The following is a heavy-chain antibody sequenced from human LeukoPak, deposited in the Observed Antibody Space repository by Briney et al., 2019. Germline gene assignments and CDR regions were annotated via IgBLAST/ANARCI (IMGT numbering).Heavy chain of an antibody. V-gene: IGHV4-59*01. J-gene: IGHJ4*02. D-gene: IGHD3-22*01. CDR2: IYDSGST. CDR1: GGSISSYY. Sequence: SETLSLTCTVSGGSISSYYWSWIRQPPGKGLEWIGNIYDSGSTNYNPSLKSRVTISVDTSKDQCSLKLSSVTAADTAVYYCARQSISGSSLSYFDYWGQGTLVNVSS. CDR3: ARQSISGSSLSYFDY.